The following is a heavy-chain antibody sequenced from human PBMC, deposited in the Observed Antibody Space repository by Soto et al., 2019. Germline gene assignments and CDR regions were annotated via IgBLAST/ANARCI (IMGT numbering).Heavy chain of an antibody. Sequence: SETLSLTCTVSCGSISNYFWNWIRQPPGKGLEWLGYISYSGSVSYNPSLKSRLTILLDRSKNLFSLSLHSVTAADTAVYFCARDIKAYYFDGIRYYYPGFDPWGQGTLVTGLL. CDR2: ISYSGSV. D-gene: IGHD3-22*01. CDR1: CGSISNYF. CDR3: ARDIKAYYFDGIRYYYPGFDP. J-gene: IGHJ5*02. V-gene: IGHV4-59*01.